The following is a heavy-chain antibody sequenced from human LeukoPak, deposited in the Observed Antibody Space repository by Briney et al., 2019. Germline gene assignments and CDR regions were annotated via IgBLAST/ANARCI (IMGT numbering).Heavy chain of an antibody. V-gene: IGHV3-30*03. Sequence: PGGSLRLSCAASGFTFSSYGMHWVRQAPGKGLEWVAVISYDGSNKYYADSVKGRFTISRDNSKNTLYLQMNSLRAEDTAVYYCARDSLPGIAAAGHTRTVDYWGQGTLVTVSS. CDR3: ARDSLPGIAAAGHTRTVDY. J-gene: IGHJ4*02. CDR1: GFTFSSYG. CDR2: ISYDGSNK. D-gene: IGHD6-13*01.